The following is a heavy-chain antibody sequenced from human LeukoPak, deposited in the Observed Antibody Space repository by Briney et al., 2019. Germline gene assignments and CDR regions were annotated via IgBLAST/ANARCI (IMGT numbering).Heavy chain of an antibody. V-gene: IGHV3-66*01. D-gene: IGHD3-10*01. CDR1: GVIVSTNY. CDR3: AQDYYGSGSYFLEYFQH. CDR2: IYSDGKT. J-gene: IGHJ1*01. Sequence: GGSLRLSCAASGVIVSTNYMGWVRQAPGKGLEWVSVIYSDGKTHYADSVKDRFTISRDNSKNTLSLQMNSMRAEDTAVYYCAQDYYGSGSYFLEYFQHWGQGTLVTVSS.